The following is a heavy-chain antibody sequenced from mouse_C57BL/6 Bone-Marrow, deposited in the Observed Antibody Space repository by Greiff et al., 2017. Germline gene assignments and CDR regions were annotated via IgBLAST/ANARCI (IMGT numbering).Heavy chain of an antibody. CDR3: ASPHLYYGKDY. D-gene: IGHD1-1*01. CDR2: IYPGSGST. Sequence: QVHVKQPGAELVKPGASVKMSCKASGYTFTSYWITWVKQRPGQGLEWIGDIYPGSGSTNYNAKFKSKATLTVDTSSSTAYMQLSSLTSEDSAVYYCASPHLYYGKDYWGQGTTLTVSS. J-gene: IGHJ2*01. CDR1: GYTFTSYW. V-gene: IGHV1-55*01.